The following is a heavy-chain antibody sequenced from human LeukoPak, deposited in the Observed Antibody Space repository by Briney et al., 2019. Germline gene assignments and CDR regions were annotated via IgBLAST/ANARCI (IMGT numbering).Heavy chain of an antibody. CDR3: AKDRGYCSSSSGGSDY. J-gene: IGHJ4*02. CDR2: ISGSGGST. Sequence: PGGSLRLSCAASGFAFSSYAMSWVRQAPGKGLEWVSAISGSGGSTYYADSVKGRFTISRDNSKNTLYLQMNSLRAEDTAVYYCAKDRGYCSSSSGGSDYWGQGTLVTVSS. V-gene: IGHV3-23*01. D-gene: IGHD6-6*01. CDR1: GFAFSSYA.